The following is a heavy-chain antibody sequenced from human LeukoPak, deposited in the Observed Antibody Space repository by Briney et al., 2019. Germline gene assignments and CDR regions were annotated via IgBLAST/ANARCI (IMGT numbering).Heavy chain of an antibody. J-gene: IGHJ4*02. V-gene: IGHV1-2*02. CDR1: GYTFTGYY. Sequence: ASVKVSCKASGYTFTGYYMHWVRQAPGQGLEWMGWINPNSGGTNYAQKFQGRVTMTRETSINTAYMELSRLRSDDTAVYYCARAYSSSWYYFDYWGQGTLVTVSS. CDR3: ARAYSSSWYYFDY. D-gene: IGHD6-13*01. CDR2: INPNSGGT.